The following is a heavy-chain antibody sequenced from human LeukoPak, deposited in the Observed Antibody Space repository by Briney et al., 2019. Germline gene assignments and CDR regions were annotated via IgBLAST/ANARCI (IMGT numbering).Heavy chain of an antibody. J-gene: IGHJ4*02. CDR2: IYHSGST. CDR1: GGSISSYN. Sequence: SETLSLTCTLSGGSISSYNWSCIRHPPGKGRGWIGYIYHSGSTNYNPSLKSRVTISVDTSKNQFALKLSSVTAADTAVYYCASGGDWNYGGYYFDYWGQGTLVTVSS. V-gene: IGHV4-59*01. D-gene: IGHD1-7*01. CDR3: ASGGDWNYGGYYFDY.